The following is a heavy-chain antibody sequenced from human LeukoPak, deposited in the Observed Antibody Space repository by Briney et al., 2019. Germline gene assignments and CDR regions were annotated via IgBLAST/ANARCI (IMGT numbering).Heavy chain of an antibody. CDR3: AYGGSTRPFDY. D-gene: IGHD5-12*01. Sequence: GGSLRLSCAASGFTFSTFGFNWVRQAPGKGLEWVSYISSSGSTIYYADSVKGRFTISRDNAKNSLYLQMNSLRAEDTAVYYCAYGGSTRPFDYWGQGTLVTVSS. J-gene: IGHJ4*02. CDR2: ISSSGSTI. CDR1: GFTFSTFG. V-gene: IGHV3-48*04.